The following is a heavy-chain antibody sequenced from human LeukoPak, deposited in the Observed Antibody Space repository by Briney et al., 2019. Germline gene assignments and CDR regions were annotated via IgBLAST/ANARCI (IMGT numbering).Heavy chain of an antibody. Sequence: GGSLRLSCAASGFTFSSYAMHWVRQAPGKGLEWVAVISYDGSNKYYADSVKGRFTISRDNSKNTLYLQMNSLRAEDTAVYYCARGYCSSTSCYTTYYYGMDVWGQGTTVTVSS. V-gene: IGHV3-30*14. D-gene: IGHD2-2*02. CDR3: ARGYCSSTSCYTTYYYGMDV. CDR2: ISYDGSNK. J-gene: IGHJ6*02. CDR1: GFTFSSYA.